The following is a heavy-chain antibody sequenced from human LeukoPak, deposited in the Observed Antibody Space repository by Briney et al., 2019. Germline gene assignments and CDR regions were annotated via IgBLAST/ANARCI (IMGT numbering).Heavy chain of an antibody. CDR1: GYTFTSYY. Sequence: EASVKVSCKASGYTFTSYYMHWVRQAPGQGLEWMGIINPSGSSTSYAQKFQGRVTMTRDTSTSTVYMELRSLRSDDTAVYYCVRGGGFNSGFEYWGQGTLVIVSS. CDR2: INPSGSST. CDR3: VRGGGFNSGFEY. D-gene: IGHD3-10*01. V-gene: IGHV1-46*01. J-gene: IGHJ4*02.